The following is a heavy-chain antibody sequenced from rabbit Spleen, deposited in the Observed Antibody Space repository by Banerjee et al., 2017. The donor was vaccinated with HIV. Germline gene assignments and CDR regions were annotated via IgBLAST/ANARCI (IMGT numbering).Heavy chain of an antibody. J-gene: IGHJ6*01. Sequence: QSLEESGGDLVKPGASLTLTCTASGFSFSSNDYMCWVRQAPGKGLEWIGCIGSKSGSTWYANWAKGRFTIAKTSSTTVTLQMTSLTAADTATYFCARDGAGGSYFALWGPGTLVTVS. V-gene: IGHV1S40*01. CDR2: IGSKSGST. D-gene: IGHD8-1*01. CDR1: GFSFSSNDY. CDR3: ARDGAGGSYFAL.